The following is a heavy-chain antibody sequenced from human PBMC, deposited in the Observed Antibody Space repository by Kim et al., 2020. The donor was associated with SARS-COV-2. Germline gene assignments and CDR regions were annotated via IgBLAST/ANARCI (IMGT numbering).Heavy chain of an antibody. Sequence: ASVKVSCMASEYTFSNYAIQWLRQAPGQGLEWMAWINTGNGNTKYSQRFQGRVTVTRDTSASTAFMEVNRLRSEDTAIYYCARAYYYDSSGPQYDAFDIW. CDR1: EYTFSNYA. CDR3: ARAYYYDSSGPQYDAFDI. J-gene: IGHJ3*02. CDR2: INTGNGNT. D-gene: IGHD3-22*01. V-gene: IGHV1-3*04.